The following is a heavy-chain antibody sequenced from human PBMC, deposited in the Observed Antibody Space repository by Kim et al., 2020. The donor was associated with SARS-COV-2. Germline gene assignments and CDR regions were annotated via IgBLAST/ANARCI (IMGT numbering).Heavy chain of an antibody. CDR1: GGSISSGGYY. J-gene: IGHJ5*02. CDR2: IYYSGST. V-gene: IGHV4-31*03. Sequence: SETLSLTCTVSGGSISSGGYYWSWIRQHPGKGLEWIGYIYYSGSTYYNPSLKSRVTISVDTSKNQFSLKLSSVTAADTAVYYCARGGGMGYGDPNWFDPWGQGTLVTVSS. CDR3: ARGGGMGYGDPNWFDP. D-gene: IGHD4-17*01.